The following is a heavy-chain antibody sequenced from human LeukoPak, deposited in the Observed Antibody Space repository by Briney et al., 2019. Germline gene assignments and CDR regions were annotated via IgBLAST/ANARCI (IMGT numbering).Heavy chain of an antibody. CDR2: INGGGTST. V-gene: IGHV3-23*01. J-gene: IGHJ5*02. CDR3: AKGEYYDFWSGYPTFDP. CDR1: GFTFTSYA. D-gene: IGHD3-3*01. Sequence: GGSLRLSCAASGFTFTSYAMSWVRQAPGKGLQWVSVINGGGTSTDYAGSVKGRFTISRDNSKNTLHLQMNSLRAEDTAIYYCAKGEYYDFWSGYPTFDPWGQGTLVTVSS.